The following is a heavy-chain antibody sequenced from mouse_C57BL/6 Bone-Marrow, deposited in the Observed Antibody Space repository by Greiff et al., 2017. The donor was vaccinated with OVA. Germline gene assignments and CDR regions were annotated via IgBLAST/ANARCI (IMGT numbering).Heavy chain of an antibody. Sequence: VQLQQPGTELVKPGASVKLSCKASGYTFTSYWMHWVKQRPGQGLEWIGNINPSNGGTNYNEKFKSKATLTVDKSSSTAYMQLSSLTSDDSAVYYCARGDSSGPYYYAMDYWGQGTSVTVSS. CDR3: ARGDSSGPYYYAMDY. D-gene: IGHD3-2*02. CDR1: GYTFTSYW. J-gene: IGHJ4*01. CDR2: INPSNGGT. V-gene: IGHV1-53*01.